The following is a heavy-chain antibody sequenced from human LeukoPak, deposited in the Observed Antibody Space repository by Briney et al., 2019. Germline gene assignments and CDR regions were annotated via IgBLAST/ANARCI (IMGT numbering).Heavy chain of an antibody. CDR1: GFTFDDYG. D-gene: IGHD5-12*01. V-gene: IGHV3-30*02. Sequence: PGGSLRLSCAASGFTFDDYGMHWVRQAPGKGLEWVTFIRYDGSNKYYADSVKGRFTISRDNAKNSLFLQMDSLRTDDTALYYCAKGGQYTGYGFAHWGQGTLVTVSS. J-gene: IGHJ4*02. CDR3: AKGGQYTGYGFAH. CDR2: IRYDGSNK.